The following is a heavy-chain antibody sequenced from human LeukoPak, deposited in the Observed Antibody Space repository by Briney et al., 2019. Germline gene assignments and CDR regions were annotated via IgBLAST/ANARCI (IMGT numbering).Heavy chain of an antibody. J-gene: IGHJ5*02. V-gene: IGHV1-69*05. Sequence: SVKVSCKASGGTFSSYAISWVRQAPGQGPEWMGRIIPIFGTANYAQKFQGRVTITTDESTSTAYMELSSLRSEDTAVYYCATNHLIAAALVFDPWGQGTLVTVSS. D-gene: IGHD6-13*01. CDR2: IIPIFGTA. CDR1: GGTFSSYA. CDR3: ATNHLIAAALVFDP.